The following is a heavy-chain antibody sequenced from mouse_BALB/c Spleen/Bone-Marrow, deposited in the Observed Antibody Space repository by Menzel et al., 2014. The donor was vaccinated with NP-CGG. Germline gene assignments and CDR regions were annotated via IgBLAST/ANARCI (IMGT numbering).Heavy chain of an antibody. J-gene: IGHJ2*01. CDR1: GYAFSVYW. V-gene: IGHV1-80*01. CDR3: ARGGISVDY. Sequence: QVQLKQSGAELVRPGSSVKISCKASGYAFSVYWMNWVKQRPGQGLEWIGQIYPGDGDTNYNGKFKGRATLTADKSSNTAYMQLSSLTSEDSAVYFCARGGISVDYWGQGTPLTVSS. CDR2: IYPGDGDT.